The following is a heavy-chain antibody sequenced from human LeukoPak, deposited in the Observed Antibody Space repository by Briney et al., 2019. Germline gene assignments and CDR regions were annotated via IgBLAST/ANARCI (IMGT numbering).Heavy chain of an antibody. CDR1: GDSISSLSYF. J-gene: IGHJ6*02. Sequence: PSETLSLTCGVSGDSISSLSYFWVWIRQPPGMGLEWIGNIYFNGITYYNPSLKSRVTISTDTSKNQLSLRLTSVTAADTAVYYCARDSDGDYQPVWGQGTTVTVSS. CDR2: IYFNGIT. D-gene: IGHD4-17*01. CDR3: ARDSDGDYQPV. V-gene: IGHV4-39*07.